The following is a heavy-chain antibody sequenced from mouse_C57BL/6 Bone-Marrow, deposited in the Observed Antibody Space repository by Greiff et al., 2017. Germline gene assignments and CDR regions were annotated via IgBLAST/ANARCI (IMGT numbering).Heavy chain of an antibody. D-gene: IGHD2-3*01. V-gene: IGHV1-39*01. Sequence: EVQLVESGPELVKPGASVKISCKASGYSFTDYNMNWVKQSNGQSLEWIGVINPNYGTTSYNQKVKGKATLTVDQSSSTAYMQLNSLTSEDSAVYYCARGGWLLPEFYYWGQGTTLTVSS. CDR2: INPNYGTT. CDR3: ARGGWLLPEFYY. CDR1: GYSFTDYN. J-gene: IGHJ2*01.